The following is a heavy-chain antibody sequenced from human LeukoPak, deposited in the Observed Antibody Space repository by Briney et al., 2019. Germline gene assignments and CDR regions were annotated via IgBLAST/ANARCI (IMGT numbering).Heavy chain of an antibody. CDR3: ARDVETYYYGSGLHDAFDI. CDR1: GYTFTGYY. J-gene: IGHJ3*02. D-gene: IGHD3-10*01. CDR2: INPNSGGT. V-gene: IGHV1-2*02. Sequence: ASVKVSCKASGYTFTGYYMHWVRQAPGQGLEWMGWINPNSGGTNYAQKFQGRVTMTRDTSISTAYMELSRLRSDDTAVYYCARDVETYYYGSGLHDAFDIWGQGTLVTVSS.